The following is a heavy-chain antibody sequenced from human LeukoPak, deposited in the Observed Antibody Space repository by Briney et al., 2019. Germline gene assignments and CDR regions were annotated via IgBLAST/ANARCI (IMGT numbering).Heavy chain of an antibody. J-gene: IGHJ4*02. V-gene: IGHV3-21*04. CDR1: GFTFSTYC. D-gene: IGHD3-22*01. CDR2: ITSSTSSSNSYI. Sequence: KNGGSLRLSCAASGFTFSTYCMNWVRQAPGKGLEWVSSITSSTSSSNSYIYYADSVKGRFPIYRDNAKNSLYLQMNSLRAEDTALYYCAKAAYYYDSSGYPRDWGEGPLVTVSS. CDR3: AKAAYYYDSSGYPRD.